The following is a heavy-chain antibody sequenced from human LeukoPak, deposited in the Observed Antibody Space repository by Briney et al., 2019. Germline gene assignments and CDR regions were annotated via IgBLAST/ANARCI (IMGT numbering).Heavy chain of an antibody. J-gene: IGHJ4*02. V-gene: IGHV3-23*01. Sequence: PGGSLRLSCAASGFTFSSYAMSWVRQAPGKGLEWVPAISGSGGSTYYADSVKGRSTISRDNSKNTLYLQMNSLRAEDTAVYYCAKSSTMIAHCWYFDYWGQGTLVTVSS. CDR1: GFTFSSYA. CDR2: ISGSGGST. CDR3: AKSSTMIAHCWYFDY. D-gene: IGHD3-22*01.